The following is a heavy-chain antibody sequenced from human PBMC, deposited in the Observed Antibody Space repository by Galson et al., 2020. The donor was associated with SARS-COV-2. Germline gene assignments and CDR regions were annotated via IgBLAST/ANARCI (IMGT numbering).Heavy chain of an antibody. V-gene: IGHV1-2*02. Sequence: ASVKVSCKASGYTFTGYYMHWVRQAPGQGLEWMGWINPNSGGTNYAQKFQGRVTMTRDTSISTAYMELSRLRSDDTAVYYCAQGGGDFHYYYYYGMDVWGQGTTVTVSS. CDR2: INPNSGGT. D-gene: IGHD2-21*02. CDR3: AQGGGDFHYYYYYGMDV. J-gene: IGHJ6*02. CDR1: GYTFTGYY.